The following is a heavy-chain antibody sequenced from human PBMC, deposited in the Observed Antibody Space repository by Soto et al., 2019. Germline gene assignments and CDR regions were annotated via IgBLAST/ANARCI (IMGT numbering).Heavy chain of an antibody. D-gene: IGHD3-10*01. CDR3: TTERTMVRGVITAYYYYGMDV. CDR2: IWYDGSNK. CDR1: VFTFISYG. Sequence: PGWSLRLSCAASVFTFISYGMHWVRQAPGKGLEWVAVIWYDGSNKYYADSVKGRFTISRDNSKNTLYLQMNSLKTEDTAVYYCTTERTMVRGVITAYYYYGMDVWGQGTTVTVSS. V-gene: IGHV3-33*01. J-gene: IGHJ6*02.